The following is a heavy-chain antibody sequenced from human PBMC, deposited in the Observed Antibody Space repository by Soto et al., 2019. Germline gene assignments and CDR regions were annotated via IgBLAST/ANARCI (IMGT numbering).Heavy chain of an antibody. CDR2: MNPNSGNT. D-gene: IGHD6-19*01. CDR1: GYTFTSYD. Sequence: QVQLVQSGAEVKKPGASVKVSCKASGYTFTSYDINWVRQATGQGLEWMAWMNPNSGNTGYAQKFQGRVTMTRNTSIXTXYMELSSLRSEDTAVYYCARGLFSIAVTGTDWYFDLWGRGTLVTVSS. CDR3: ARGLFSIAVTGTDWYFDL. J-gene: IGHJ2*01. V-gene: IGHV1-8*01.